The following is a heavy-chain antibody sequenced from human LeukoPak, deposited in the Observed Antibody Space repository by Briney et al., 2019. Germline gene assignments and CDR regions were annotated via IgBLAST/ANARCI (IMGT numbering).Heavy chain of an antibody. V-gene: IGHV5-51*01. Sequence: GESLKISCKASGYTFTNYWIGWVRQMPGKGLEWMGTFYPGDSDTRYRPPFQGQVTISADNSISTAYLQWSSLRASDTAMYYCARQGLESFDIWGQGTMVTVSS. CDR1: GYTFTNYW. CDR2: FYPGDSDT. CDR3: ARQGLESFDI. J-gene: IGHJ3*02. D-gene: IGHD3/OR15-3a*01.